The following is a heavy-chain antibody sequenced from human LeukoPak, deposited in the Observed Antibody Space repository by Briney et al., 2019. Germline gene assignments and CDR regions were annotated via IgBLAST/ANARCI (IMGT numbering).Heavy chain of an antibody. Sequence: GGSLRLSCAVSGFTVNSNHMSWVRQAPGKGLEWVSVFYSGGDTHYADSVKGRFTISRDNSKNTLYLQMNSLRAEDTAVYYCAKRPGGGSYYYDDSGYSFDYWGQGTLVTVSS. CDR1: GFTVNSNH. CDR3: AKRPGGGSYYYDDSGYSFDY. V-gene: IGHV3-53*01. CDR2: FYSGGDT. J-gene: IGHJ4*02. D-gene: IGHD3-22*01.